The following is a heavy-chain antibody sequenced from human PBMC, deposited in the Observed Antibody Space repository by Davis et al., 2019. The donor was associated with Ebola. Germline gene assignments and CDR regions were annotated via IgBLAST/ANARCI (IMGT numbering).Heavy chain of an antibody. CDR3: ARGWTTGEIDY. D-gene: IGHD4-17*01. Sequence: SETLSLTCTVSGYSISSGYYWGWIRQPPGKGLEWIGSIYHSGSTYYNPSLKSRVTISVDTSKNQFSLKLSSVTAADTAVYYCARGWTTGEIDYWGQGTLVTVSS. J-gene: IGHJ4*02. V-gene: IGHV4-38-2*02. CDR2: IYHSGST. CDR1: GYSISSGYY.